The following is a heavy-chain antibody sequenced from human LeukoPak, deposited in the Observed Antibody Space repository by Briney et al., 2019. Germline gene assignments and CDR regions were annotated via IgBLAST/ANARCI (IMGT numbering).Heavy chain of an antibody. CDR1: GFTFSSYA. V-gene: IGHV3-23*01. D-gene: IGHD6-19*01. J-gene: IGHJ4*02. CDR2: ISGSGGST. CDR3: AKDGGIAVANSHYYFDY. Sequence: PGGSLRLSCAASGFTFSSYAMSWVRQAPGKGLEWVSAISGSGGSTYYADSVKGRFTISRDNSKNTLYLQMNSLRAEDTAVYYCAKDGGIAVANSHYYFDYWGQGTLVTVSS.